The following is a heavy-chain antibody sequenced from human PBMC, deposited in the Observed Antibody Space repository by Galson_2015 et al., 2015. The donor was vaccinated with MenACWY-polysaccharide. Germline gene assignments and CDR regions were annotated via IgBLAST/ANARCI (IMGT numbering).Heavy chain of an antibody. CDR2: IYHSGST. D-gene: IGHD4-17*01. Sequence: YIYHSGSTNYSPSLKSRVTMSVDTSKNQFSLKLSSVTAADTAVYYCARIQSDYGDYYYYGMDVWGQGTTVTVSS. CDR3: ARIQSDYGDYYYYGMDV. V-gene: IGHV4-4*06. J-gene: IGHJ6*02.